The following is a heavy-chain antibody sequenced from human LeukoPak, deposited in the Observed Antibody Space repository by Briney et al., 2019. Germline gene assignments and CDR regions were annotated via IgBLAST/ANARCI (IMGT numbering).Heavy chain of an antibody. CDR1: GYTFTSYY. D-gene: IGHD3-22*01. V-gene: IGHV1-46*01. CDR2: INPSGGST. Sequence: ASVKVSYKASGYTFTSYYMHRVRQAPGQGLEWMGIINPSGGSTSYAQKFQGRVTMTRDTSTSTVYMELSSLRSEDTAVYYCARGPYYYDSSGYHLFDYWGQGTLVTVSS. J-gene: IGHJ4*02. CDR3: ARGPYYYDSSGYHLFDY.